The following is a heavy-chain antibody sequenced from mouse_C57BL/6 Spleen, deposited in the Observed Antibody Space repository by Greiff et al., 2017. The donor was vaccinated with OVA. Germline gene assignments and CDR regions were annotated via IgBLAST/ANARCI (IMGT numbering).Heavy chain of an antibody. J-gene: IGHJ2*01. CDR1: GFSLTSYG. D-gene: IGHD2-4*01. V-gene: IGHV2-2*01. CDR3: ARDYDYDGSPYFDY. Sequence: VQVVESGPGLVQPSQSLSITCTVSGFSLTSYGVHWVRQSPGKGLEWLGVIWSGGSTDYNAAFISRLSISKDNSKSQVFFKMNSLQADDTAIYYCARDYDYDGSPYFDYWGQGTTLTVSS. CDR2: IWSGGST.